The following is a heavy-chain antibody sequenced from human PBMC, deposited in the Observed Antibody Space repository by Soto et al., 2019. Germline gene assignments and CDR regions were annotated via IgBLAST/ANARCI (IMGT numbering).Heavy chain of an antibody. D-gene: IGHD3-16*01. CDR2: ISWNSGHI. V-gene: IGHV3-9*01. J-gene: IGHJ3*02. Sequence: EVQLVESGGGLVQPGRSLRLSCAASGFTFDDYDMHWVRQAPGQGLEWVSGISWNSGHIAYVDSVRGRFSISRDNTKNYLYLQMSSLRPEDSALYYCLALSGPRDLWLFDIWGQGTMVAVSS. CDR3: LALSGPRDLWLFDI. CDR1: GFTFDDYD.